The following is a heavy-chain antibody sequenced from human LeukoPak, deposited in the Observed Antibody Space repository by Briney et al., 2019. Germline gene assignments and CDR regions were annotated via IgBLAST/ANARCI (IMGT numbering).Heavy chain of an antibody. J-gene: IGHJ4*02. CDR3: AARSSSTSCFDY. V-gene: IGHV4-4*02. D-gene: IGHD2-2*01. CDR2: IYHSGST. CDR1: GVSITSSIW. Sequence: SGTLSLTCAVSGVSITSSIWWSWVRQPPGKGLEWIGEIYHSGSTNYNPSLKSRVTISVDKSKNQFSLKLSSVTAADTAVYYCAARSSSTSCFDYWGQGTLVTVSS.